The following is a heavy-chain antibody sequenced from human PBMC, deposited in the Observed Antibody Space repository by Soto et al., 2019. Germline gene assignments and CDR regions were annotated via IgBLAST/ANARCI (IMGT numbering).Heavy chain of an antibody. D-gene: IGHD3-10*01. CDR2: IYYDGSKT. Sequence: QVQLVESGGGVVQPGRSLRLSCAASGFTFSSYGMHWVRQAPGKGLEWVAAIYYDGSKTYYVDSVKGRFTIAKDTSKNTLNLQMNSVRVEDTAMYYCARDVGVIGPDLDHWGQGTLVTVSS. J-gene: IGHJ1*01. CDR1: GFTFSSYG. CDR3: ARDVGVIGPDLDH. V-gene: IGHV3-33*01.